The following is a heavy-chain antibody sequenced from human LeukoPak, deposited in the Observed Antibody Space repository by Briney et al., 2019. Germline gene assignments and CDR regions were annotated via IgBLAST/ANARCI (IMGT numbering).Heavy chain of an antibody. V-gene: IGHV4-34*01. CDR3: AGGRKFVLRFLEWSQYYFDY. CDR2: INHSGST. J-gene: IGHJ4*02. Sequence: PSETLSLTCAVYGGSFSGYYWSWIRQPPGKGLEWIGEINHSGSTNYNPPLKSRVTISVDTSKNQFSLKLSSVTAADTAVYYCAGGRKFVLRFLEWSQYYFDYWGQGTLVTVSS. CDR1: GGSFSGYY. D-gene: IGHD3-3*01.